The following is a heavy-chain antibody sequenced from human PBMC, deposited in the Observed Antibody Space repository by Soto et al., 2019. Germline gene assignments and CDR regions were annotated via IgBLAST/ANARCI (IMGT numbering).Heavy chain of an antibody. CDR2: IYYSGST. V-gene: IGHV4-59*01. D-gene: IGHD6-19*01. Sequence: SETLSLTCTVSGGSISSYYWSWIRQPPGKGLEWIGYIYYSGSTNYNPSLKSRVTISVDTSKNQFSLKLSSVTAADTAVYYCARDDSSGWYDYWGQGTLVTVSS. CDR1: GGSISSYY. J-gene: IGHJ4*02. CDR3: ARDDSSGWYDY.